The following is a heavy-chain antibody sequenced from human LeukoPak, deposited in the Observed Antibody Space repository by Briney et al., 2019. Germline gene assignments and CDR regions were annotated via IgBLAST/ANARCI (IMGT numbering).Heavy chain of an antibody. J-gene: IGHJ6*02. D-gene: IGHD6-13*01. CDR1: GYTFTSYG. CDR2: ISPYSGNT. CDR3: ASPRGVLSSSSVDMDYYNGMDV. V-gene: IGHV1-18*01. Sequence: ASGPSPAKASGYTFTSYGTTWVRQAPGQGLEWMGWISPYSGNTNYAQKLQRRVTMTTDTDSSSAYMELRSLRSEDTAVYYCASPRGVLSSSSVDMDYYNGMDVWGHRD.